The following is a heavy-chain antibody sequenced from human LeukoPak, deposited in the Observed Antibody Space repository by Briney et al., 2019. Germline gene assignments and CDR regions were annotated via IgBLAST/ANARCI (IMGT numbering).Heavy chain of an antibody. CDR2: IYYSGST. CDR3: ARNWGLRKDWFDP. Sequence: SETLSLTCTVSSGSISSSSYYWGWIRQPPGKGLEWIGRIYYSGSTYYNPSLKSRFTISVDTSKNQFSLKLRSVTAADTAVYYCARNWGLRKDWFDPWGQGTLVTVSS. D-gene: IGHD4-17*01. CDR1: SGSISSSSYY. J-gene: IGHJ5*02. V-gene: IGHV4-39*07.